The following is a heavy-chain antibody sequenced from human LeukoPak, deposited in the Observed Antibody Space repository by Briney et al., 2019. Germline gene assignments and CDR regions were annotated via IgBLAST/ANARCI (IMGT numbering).Heavy chain of an antibody. V-gene: IGHV3-21*01. CDR1: GFTFTSFA. Sequence: GGTLRLSCTASGFTFTSFAMSWVRQAPGKGLEWVSSISSGSSFMYYADSVKGRFTISRDNAKNSLYLQMNSLRAKDTALYYCARDYYDSSGSSWFDPWGQGTLVTVSS. D-gene: IGHD3-22*01. J-gene: IGHJ5*02. CDR3: ARDYYDSSGSSWFDP. CDR2: ISSGSSFM.